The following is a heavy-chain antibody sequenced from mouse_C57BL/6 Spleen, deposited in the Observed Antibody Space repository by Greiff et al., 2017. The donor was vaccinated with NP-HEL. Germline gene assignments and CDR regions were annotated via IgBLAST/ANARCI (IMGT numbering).Heavy chain of an antibody. Sequence: VQLQQPGAELVKPGASVKLSCKASGYTFTSYWMQWVKQRPGQGLEWIGEIDPSDSYTNYNQKFKGKATLTVDTSSSTAYMQLSSLTSEDSAVYYCARLAYDGYYSYAMDYWGQGTSVTVSS. CDR1: GYTFTSYW. CDR3: ARLAYDGYYSYAMDY. CDR2: IDPSDSYT. J-gene: IGHJ4*01. D-gene: IGHD2-3*01. V-gene: IGHV1-50*01.